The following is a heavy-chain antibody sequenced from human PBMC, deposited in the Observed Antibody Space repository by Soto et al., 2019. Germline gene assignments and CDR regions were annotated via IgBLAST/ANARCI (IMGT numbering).Heavy chain of an antibody. CDR1: GGTFSSYA. CDR2: IIPIFGTA. CDR3: ARLRVRGGDSGYERLGGFEY. Sequence: SVKVSCKASGGTFSSYAISWVRQAPGQGLEWMGGIIPIFGTANYAQKFQGRVTITADESTSTAYMELSSLRSEDTAVYYCARLRVRGGDSGYERLGGFEYWG. J-gene: IGHJ4*01. D-gene: IGHD5-12*01. V-gene: IGHV1-69*13.